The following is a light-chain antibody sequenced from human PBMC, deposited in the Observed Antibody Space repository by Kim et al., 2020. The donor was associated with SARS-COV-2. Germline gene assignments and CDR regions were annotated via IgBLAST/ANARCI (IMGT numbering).Light chain of an antibody. CDR1: QGISKD. CDR2: AAS. V-gene: IGKV1-27*01. CDR3: QKYNGAPWT. J-gene: IGKJ1*01. Sequence: SASVGDRVTITCRARQGISKDLAWYQQKPGNAPKLLIFAASAVQSGVPTRFSGSGSGTDFTLTISSLQPEDVATYYCQKYNGAPWTFGQGTKLEI.